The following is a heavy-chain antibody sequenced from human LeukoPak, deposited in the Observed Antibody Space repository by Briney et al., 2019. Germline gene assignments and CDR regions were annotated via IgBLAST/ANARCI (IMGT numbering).Heavy chain of an antibody. CDR2: ISSSSSYI. V-gene: IGHV3-21*01. J-gene: IGHJ4*02. D-gene: IGHD6-13*01. Sequence: GGSLRLSCAASGFTFSSYSMNWVRQAPGKGLEWVSSISSSSSYIYYADSVKGRFTISRDNAKNSLYLQMNSLRAEDTAVYYCARTPGIAAAGTNYWGQGTLVTVSS. CDR1: GFTFSSYS. CDR3: ARTPGIAAAGTNY.